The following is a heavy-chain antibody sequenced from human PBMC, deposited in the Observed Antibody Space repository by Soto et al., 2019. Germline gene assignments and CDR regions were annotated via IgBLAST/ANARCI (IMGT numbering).Heavy chain of an antibody. Sequence: GESLKISCAASGFTFSSYGMHWVRQAPGKGLEWVAVIWYDGSNKYYADSVKGRFTISRDNSKNTLYLQMNSLRAEDTAVYYCARGQANWGSAFDIWGQGTMVTVSS. CDR2: IWYDGSNK. J-gene: IGHJ3*02. CDR3: ARGQANWGSAFDI. CDR1: GFTFSSYG. D-gene: IGHD7-27*01. V-gene: IGHV3-33*01.